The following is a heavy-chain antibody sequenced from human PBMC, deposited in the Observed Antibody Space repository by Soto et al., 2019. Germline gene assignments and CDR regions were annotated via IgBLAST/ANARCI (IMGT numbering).Heavy chain of an antibody. D-gene: IGHD3-10*01. Sequence: QVQVVQSGAEVKKPGSSVKVSCKASGGTFSSYTITRVRQAPGQGLEWLGRIIPIFGVTNYAQKFKDRLTTSADRPPTTAYMELRSLTSADTAVYYCVRDWESTTQTWGFGDSWGQGTLVTVSS. J-gene: IGHJ4*02. CDR2: IIPIFGVT. V-gene: IGHV1-69*04. CDR3: VRDWESTTQTWGFGDS. CDR1: GGTFSSYT.